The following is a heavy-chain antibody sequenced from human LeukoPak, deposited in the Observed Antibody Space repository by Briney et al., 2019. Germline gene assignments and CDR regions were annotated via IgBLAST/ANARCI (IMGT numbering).Heavy chain of an antibody. CDR1: GFLFNEHG. V-gene: IGHV3-30*03. CDR3: ARVGFGERYYFDY. D-gene: IGHD3-10*01. CDR2: VSYNGLEI. J-gene: IGHJ4*02. Sequence: GGSLRLSCAASGFLFNEHGLHWVRQAPGKGLEWLALVSYNGLEIYYGDSVKGRFTISRDNSRDTVYLQMNSLTPEDTAVYYCARVGFGERYYFDYWGQGTLVTVSS.